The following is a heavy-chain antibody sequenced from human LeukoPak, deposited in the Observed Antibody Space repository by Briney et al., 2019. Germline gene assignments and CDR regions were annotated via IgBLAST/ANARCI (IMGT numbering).Heavy chain of an antibody. J-gene: IGHJ4*02. D-gene: IGHD6-19*01. CDR2: IYYSGST. CDR1: GGSISSYY. Sequence: SETLSLTCTVSGGSISSYYWSWIRQPPGKGLEWIGYIYYSGSTNYNPSLKSRVTISVDTSKNQFSLKLSSVTAADTAVYYCARGDSYSSGWYDYWGQGTLVTVSS. CDR3: ARGDSYSSGWYDY. V-gene: IGHV4-59*01.